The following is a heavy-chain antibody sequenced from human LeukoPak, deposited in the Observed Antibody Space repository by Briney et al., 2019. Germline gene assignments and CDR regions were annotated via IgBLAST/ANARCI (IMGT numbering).Heavy chain of an antibody. V-gene: IGHV4-4*07. CDR2: IYTSGST. CDR1: GGSISSYY. CDR3: ARGYNWGSPTRNFYYLDV. Sequence: KPSGTLSLTCPVSGGSISSYYWSWIRQPAGKGLEWIGRIYTSGSTNYNPSLKSRVTMSVDTSKNQFSLKLRSVTAADTAVYYCARGYNWGSPTRNFYYLDVWGKGTTVTVSS. J-gene: IGHJ6*03. D-gene: IGHD7-27*01.